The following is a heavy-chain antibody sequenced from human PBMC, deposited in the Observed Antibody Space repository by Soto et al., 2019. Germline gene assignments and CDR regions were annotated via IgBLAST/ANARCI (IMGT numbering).Heavy chain of an antibody. CDR1: GYTFTSYG. D-gene: IGHD3-3*01. CDR2: ISAYNGNT. V-gene: IGHV1-18*01. CDR3: ARDRYDYYDFWSGPTYGMDV. Sequence: ASVKVSCKASGYTFTSYGISWVRQAPGQGLEWMGWISAYNGNTNYAQKLQGRVTMTTDTSTSTAYMELRSLRSDDTAVYYCARDRYDYYDFWSGPTYGMDVWGQGTTVTVSS. J-gene: IGHJ6*02.